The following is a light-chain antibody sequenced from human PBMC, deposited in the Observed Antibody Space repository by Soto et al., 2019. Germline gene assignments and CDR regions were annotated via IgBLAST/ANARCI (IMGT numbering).Light chain of an antibody. J-gene: IGKJ3*01. V-gene: IGKV3-11*01. CDR1: QNIHNH. CDR3: QQRRHWHLN. CDR2: DAI. Sequence: MSQSPATLSVSLGERVTLSCRASQNIHNHMSWFLQKPGQTPRLLIYDAIIRAPDVPARFSGSWSGTDFTLTISSLEPEDFEVYYCQQRRHWHLNFGPGTKVDI.